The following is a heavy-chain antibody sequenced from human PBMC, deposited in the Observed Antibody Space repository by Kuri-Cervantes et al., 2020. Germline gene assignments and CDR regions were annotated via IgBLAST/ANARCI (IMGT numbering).Heavy chain of an antibody. Sequence: ASVKVSCKTSGYRFTSYYIHWVRQAPGQGLQWMGMINPGGGVTSHGQKLQGRVTLTRETSRSTAYMELSSLRSEDTAVYYCARDVGGGITGTTAYYYYYYMDVWGKGTTVTVSS. CDR2: INPGGGVT. V-gene: IGHV1-46*04. CDR1: GYRFTSYY. D-gene: IGHD1-14*01. CDR3: ARDVGGGITGTTAYYYYYYMDV. J-gene: IGHJ6*03.